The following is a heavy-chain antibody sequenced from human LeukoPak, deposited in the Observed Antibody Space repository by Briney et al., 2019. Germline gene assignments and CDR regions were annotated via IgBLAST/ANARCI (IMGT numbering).Heavy chain of an antibody. J-gene: IGHJ6*02. CDR3: ARDQTVVPAATRYYYYYGMDV. Sequence: PSETLSLTCTVSGGSISSYYWSWIRQPPGKGLEWIGYIYYSESTNYNPSLKSRVPISVDTSKNQFSLKLSSVTAADTAVYYCARDQTVVPAATRYYYYYGMDVWGQGTTVTVSS. V-gene: IGHV4-59*01. D-gene: IGHD2-2*01. CDR1: GGSISSYY. CDR2: IYYSEST.